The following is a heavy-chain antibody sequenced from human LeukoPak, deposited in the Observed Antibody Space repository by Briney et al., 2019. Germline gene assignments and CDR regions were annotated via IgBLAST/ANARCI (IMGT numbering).Heavy chain of an antibody. D-gene: IGHD3-16*01. J-gene: IGHJ4*02. CDR1: GFTFSGYG. CDR2: ISYDGSNK. CDR3: ARPLRRLGEFEGALDY. Sequence: GGSLRLSCAASGFTFSGYGFHWVRQAPGKGLEWVSVISYDGSNKYYADSVKGRFTISRDNSKNTLYLQMNSLRAEDTAVYYCARPLRRLGEFEGALDYWGQGTLVTVSS. V-gene: IGHV3-30-3*01.